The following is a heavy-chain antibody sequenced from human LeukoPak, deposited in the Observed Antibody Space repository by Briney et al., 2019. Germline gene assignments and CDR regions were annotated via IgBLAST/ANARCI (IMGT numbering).Heavy chain of an antibody. D-gene: IGHD2-2*01. CDR1: GFTFSSYW. V-gene: IGHV3-7*01. Sequence: GGSLRLSCAASGFTFSSYWMSWVRQAPGKGLEWVANIKQDGSEKYYVDSVKGRFTISRDNAKNSLYLQMNSLRAEDTAVYYCARLVVVPAAEYYFDYWGQGTLVTVSS. CDR3: ARLVVVPAAEYYFDY. CDR2: IKQDGSEK. J-gene: IGHJ4*02.